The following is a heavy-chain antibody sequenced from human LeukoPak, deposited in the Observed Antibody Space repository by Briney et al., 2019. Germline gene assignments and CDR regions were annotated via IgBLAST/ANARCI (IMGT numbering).Heavy chain of an antibody. D-gene: IGHD6-6*01. J-gene: IGHJ4*02. Sequence: SETLSLTCAVYGGSFSGYYWIWIRQPPGKGLEWIGEINHSGSTNYNPSLKSRVTISVDTSKNQFSLKLSSVTAADTAVYYCARFLVARPGIPSFADYWGQGTLVTVSS. CDR3: ARFLVARPGIPSFADY. CDR1: GGSFSGYY. CDR2: INHSGST. V-gene: IGHV4-34*01.